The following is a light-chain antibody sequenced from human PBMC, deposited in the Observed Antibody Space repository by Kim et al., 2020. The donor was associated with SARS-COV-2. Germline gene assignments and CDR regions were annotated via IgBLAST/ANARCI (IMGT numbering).Light chain of an antibody. CDR2: KVS. Sequence: DVVMTQSPLSLPVTLGQPASISCRSSQSLVHSDGNTYLNWFQQRPGQSPRRLFYKVSNRDSGVPDRFSGSGSGTDFTLKISRVEAEDVGVYYCMQGTHWPPITFGQGTRLEI. CDR3: MQGTHWPPIT. J-gene: IGKJ5*01. CDR1: QSLVHSDGNTY. V-gene: IGKV2-30*02.